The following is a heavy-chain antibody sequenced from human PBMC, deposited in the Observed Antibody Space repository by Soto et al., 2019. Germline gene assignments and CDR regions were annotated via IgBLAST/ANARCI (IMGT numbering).Heavy chain of an antibody. J-gene: IGHJ4*02. CDR2: ISGTGESS. CDR1: GFSFSLYA. Sequence: GGSLRLSCAASGFSFSLYAMNWVRQAPGKGLEWVSVISGTGESSNYAESVRGRFTISRDNSNNTVYLQMNSLRAEDTAVYYCAKSRSPDFDYWGQGTLVTVSS. CDR3: AKSRSPDFDY. V-gene: IGHV3-23*01.